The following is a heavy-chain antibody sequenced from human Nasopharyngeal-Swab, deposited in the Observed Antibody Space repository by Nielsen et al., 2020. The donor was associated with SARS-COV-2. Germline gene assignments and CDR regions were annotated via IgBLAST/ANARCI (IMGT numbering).Heavy chain of an antibody. CDR3: ARLGYGDSNWFDP. D-gene: IGHD4-17*01. CDR2: IYYSGST. V-gene: IGHV4-39*01. J-gene: IGHJ5*02. Sequence: WIRQCPGKGMEWIGSIYYSGSTYYNPSLKSRVTISVDTSKNQFSLKLSSVTAADTAVYYCARLGYGDSNWFDPWGQGTLVTVSS.